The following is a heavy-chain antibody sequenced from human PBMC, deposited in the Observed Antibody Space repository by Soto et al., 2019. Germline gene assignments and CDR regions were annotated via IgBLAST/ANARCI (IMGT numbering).Heavy chain of an antibody. CDR3: AKDALTVTTYYFDY. V-gene: IGHV3-53*01. Sequence: GGSLRLSCAASGFTVSSNYMSWVRQAPGKGLEWVSVIYSGGSTYYADSVKGRFTISRDNSKNTLYLQMNSLRAEDTAVYYCAKDALTVTTYYFDYWGQGTLVTVSS. J-gene: IGHJ4*02. CDR2: IYSGGST. CDR1: GFTVSSNY. D-gene: IGHD4-17*01.